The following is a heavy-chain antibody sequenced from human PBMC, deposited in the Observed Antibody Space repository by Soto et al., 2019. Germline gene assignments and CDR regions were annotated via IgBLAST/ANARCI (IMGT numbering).Heavy chain of an antibody. V-gene: IGHV1-69*01. J-gene: IGHJ6*02. CDR3: ASLPVMVRGVYYGMDV. CDR2: IIPIFGTA. CDR1: GGTFSSYA. Sequence: QVQLVQSGAEVKKPGSSVKVSCKASGGTFSSYAISWVRQAPGQGLEWMGGIIPIFGTANYAQKFQGRVTITADESTSTAYMELSRLRSEDTAVYYCASLPVMVRGVYYGMDVWGQGTTVTVSS. D-gene: IGHD3-10*01.